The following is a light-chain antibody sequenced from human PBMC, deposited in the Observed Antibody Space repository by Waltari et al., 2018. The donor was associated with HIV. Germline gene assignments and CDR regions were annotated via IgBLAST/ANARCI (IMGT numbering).Light chain of an antibody. CDR3: AAWDDRLNGWV. V-gene: IGLV2-23*01. CDR1: SSDVGIYNL. CDR2: EGS. Sequence: QSALTQPASVSGSPGQSITISCTGTSSDVGIYNLVSWYQQYPGKAPKLMIYEGSKRPSGVSNRFSGSKSGNTASLTISGLQTEDEADYYCAAWDDRLNGWVFGGGTKLTVL. J-gene: IGLJ3*02.